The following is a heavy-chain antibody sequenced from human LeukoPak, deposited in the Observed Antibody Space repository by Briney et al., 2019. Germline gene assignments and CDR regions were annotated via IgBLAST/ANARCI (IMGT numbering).Heavy chain of an antibody. CDR3: ARRGTWYYYMDV. Sequence: SETLSLTCTVSGGSISSSSYYWGWIRQPPGKGLEWIGSIYYSGSTYYNPSLKSRVTISIDTSKNQFSLKLSSVTAADTAVYYCARRGTWYYYMDVWGKGTTVTISS. J-gene: IGHJ6*03. V-gene: IGHV4-39*01. CDR2: IYYSGST. D-gene: IGHD1-1*01. CDR1: GGSISSSSYY.